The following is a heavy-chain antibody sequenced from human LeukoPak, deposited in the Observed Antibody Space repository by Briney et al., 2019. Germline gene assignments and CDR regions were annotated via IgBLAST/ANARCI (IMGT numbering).Heavy chain of an antibody. CDR1: GGSISSSSYY. D-gene: IGHD3-16*01. Sequence: SETLSLTCTVSGGSISSSSYYWGWIRQPPGKGLEWIGSIYYSGSTYYNPSLKSRVTISVDTSKNQFSLKLSSVTAADTAVYYCARGGGFRGSDSAFDIWGQGTMVTVSS. J-gene: IGHJ3*02. CDR2: IYYSGST. CDR3: ARGGGFRGSDSAFDI. V-gene: IGHV4-39*07.